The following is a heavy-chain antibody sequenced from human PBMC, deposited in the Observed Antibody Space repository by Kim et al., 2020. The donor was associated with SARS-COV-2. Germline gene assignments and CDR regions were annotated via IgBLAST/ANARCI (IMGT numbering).Heavy chain of an antibody. CDR2: KK. J-gene: IGHJ4*02. D-gene: IGHD3-10*01. CDR3: TNYGSGSVGDY. Sequence: KKEYAAPVQGRITISRDDSKNTLYLQMNSLKSGDTAVYFCTNYGSGSVGDYWGQGTLVTVSA. V-gene: IGHV3-15*01.